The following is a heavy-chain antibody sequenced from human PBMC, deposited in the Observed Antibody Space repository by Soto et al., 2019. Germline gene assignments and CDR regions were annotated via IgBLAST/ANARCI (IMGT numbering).Heavy chain of an antibody. Sequence: QVQLVQSGAEVKKPGASVKVSCKASGYTFTSYGISWVRQAPGQGLEWMGWISAYNGNTNYAQKLQGRVTMTTDTSPSTAYMELRSLRSDDTAVYYCARDNRRRELWGHFDYWGQGTLVTVSS. D-gene: IGHD3-16*01. V-gene: IGHV1-18*04. CDR2: ISAYNGNT. CDR1: GYTFTSYG. CDR3: ARDNRRRELWGHFDY. J-gene: IGHJ4*02.